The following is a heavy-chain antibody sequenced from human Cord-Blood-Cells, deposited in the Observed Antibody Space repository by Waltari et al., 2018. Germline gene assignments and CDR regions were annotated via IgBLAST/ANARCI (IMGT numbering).Heavy chain of an antibody. CDR1: GFTFDDYS. Sequence: EVQLVESGGVVVQPGGSLRLSCAASGFTFDDYSLHWFRHAPGKGLDCVSLISWDGGSTYYADSVKGRFTISRDNSKNSLYLQMNSLRTEDTALYYCAKDRYSSSWYYFDYWGQGTLVTVSS. CDR2: ISWDGGST. D-gene: IGHD6-13*01. CDR3: AKDRYSSSWYYFDY. V-gene: IGHV3-43*01. J-gene: IGHJ4*02.